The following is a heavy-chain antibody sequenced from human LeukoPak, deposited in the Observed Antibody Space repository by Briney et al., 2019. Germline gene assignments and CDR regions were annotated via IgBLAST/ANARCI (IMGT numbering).Heavy chain of an antibody. J-gene: IGHJ4*02. CDR2: ISSSSSYI. D-gene: IGHD3-10*01. CDR3: ARDFYGSGSLYIDN. CDR1: GFSFSNYG. Sequence: GGSLRLSCAASGFSFSNYGMNWVRQAPGKGLEGVSSISSSSSYIYYADSVKGRFTISRDNAKNSLYLQMSSLRAEDTAVYHCARDFYGSGSLYIDNWGQGTLVTVSS. V-gene: IGHV3-21*01.